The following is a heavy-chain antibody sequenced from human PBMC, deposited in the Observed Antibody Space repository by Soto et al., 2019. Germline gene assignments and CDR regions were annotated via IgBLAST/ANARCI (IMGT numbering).Heavy chain of an antibody. CDR3: ASLITMVRGVTTLGYGMDV. D-gene: IGHD3-10*01. CDR1: GGSISSSSYY. CDR2: IYYSGST. Sequence: QLQLQESGPGLVKPSETLSLTCTVSGGSISSSSYYWGWIRQPPGKGLEWIGSIYYSGSTYYNPSLKSRVTISVETSKNQFTLKLSSVTAADTAVYYFASLITMVRGVTTLGYGMDVWGQGTTVTVSS. J-gene: IGHJ6*02. V-gene: IGHV4-39*01.